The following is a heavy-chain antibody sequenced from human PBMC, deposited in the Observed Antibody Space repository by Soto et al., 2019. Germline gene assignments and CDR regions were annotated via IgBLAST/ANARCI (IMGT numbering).Heavy chain of an antibody. CDR1: GGSFSGYY. CDR2: INHSGST. CDR3: ASTSSPTRYCSGGSCYSYAFDI. Sequence: SETLSLTCAVYGGSFSGYYWSWIRQPPGKGLEWIGEINHSGSTNYNPSLKSRVTISVDTSKNQFSLKLSSVTAADTAVYYCASTSSPTRYCSGGSCYSYAFDIWGQGTMVTVS. V-gene: IGHV4-34*01. D-gene: IGHD2-15*01. J-gene: IGHJ3*02.